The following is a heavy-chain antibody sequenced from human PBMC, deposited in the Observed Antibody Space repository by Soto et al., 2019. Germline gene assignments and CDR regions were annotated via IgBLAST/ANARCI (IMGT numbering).Heavy chain of an antibody. CDR3: ARQGVISGYSSGFDY. Sequence: SETLSLTCSVSGGSISGYYWSWIRQPPGKGLEWIGYIYYSGTTVYNPSLRSRVTISLDTSRNQFSLQLSSVTAADTAVYYCARQGVISGYSSGFDYWGQATLVTVSS. CDR2: IYYSGTT. J-gene: IGHJ4*02. D-gene: IGHD6-19*01. V-gene: IGHV4-59*08. CDR1: GGSISGYY.